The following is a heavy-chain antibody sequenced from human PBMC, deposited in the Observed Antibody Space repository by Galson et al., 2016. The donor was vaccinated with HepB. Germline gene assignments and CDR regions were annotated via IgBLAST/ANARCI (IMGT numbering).Heavy chain of an antibody. V-gene: IGHV3-64*04. CDR2: ISSNGRNT. J-gene: IGHJ4*02. Sequence: SLRLSCAASGFTFSNSAMHWVRQAPGKGLEHVSAISSNGRNTYYADSAKGRFTISRHNSKKTMYLQMNSLRGDDTAVYYCARDARPTASWHYFDYWGQGTLVTVSS. CDR3: ARDARPTASWHYFDY. D-gene: IGHD2-2*01. CDR1: GFTFSNSA.